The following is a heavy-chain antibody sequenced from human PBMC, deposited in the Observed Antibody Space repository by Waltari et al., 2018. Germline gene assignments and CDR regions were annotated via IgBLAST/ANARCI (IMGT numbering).Heavy chain of an antibody. D-gene: IGHD2-2*01. V-gene: IGHV1-69*01. CDR2: IIPIFGTA. CDR1: GSTFSSYA. J-gene: IGHJ4*02. Sequence: QVQLVQSGAEVKKPGSSVKVSCKATGSTFSSYAISWVRQAPGQGLEWMGGIIPIFGTANYAQKFQGRVTITADESTSTAYMELSSLRSEDTAVYYCARDSPHLYCSSTSCYLDYWGQGTLVTVSS. CDR3: ARDSPHLYCSSTSCYLDY.